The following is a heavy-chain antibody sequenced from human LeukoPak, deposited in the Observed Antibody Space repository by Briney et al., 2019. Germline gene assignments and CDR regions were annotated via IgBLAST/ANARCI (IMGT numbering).Heavy chain of an antibody. CDR1: GFTFSSYA. D-gene: IGHD5-12*01. V-gene: IGHV3-23*01. CDR2: ISGSGGST. CDR3: AKAEIVATPGDEGWAIDFDY. Sequence: GGSLRLSCAASGFTFSSYAMIWARQAPGKGLEWVSAISGSGGSTYYADSVKGRFTISRDNSKNTLYLQMNSLRAEDTAVYYCAKAEIVATPGDEGWAIDFDYWGQGTLVTVSS. J-gene: IGHJ4*02.